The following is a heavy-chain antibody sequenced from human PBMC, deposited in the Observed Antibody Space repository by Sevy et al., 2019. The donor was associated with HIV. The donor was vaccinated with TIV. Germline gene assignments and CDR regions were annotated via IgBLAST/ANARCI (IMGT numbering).Heavy chain of an antibody. Sequence: ASVKVSCKASGYTFTSYGISWVRQAPGQGLEWMGWISAYNGNTNYAQKLQGRVTMTTDTSTSTAYMEVRGLRSDDTAGYYCARGPDILTGYYSHKYYYYYMDVWGKGTTVTVAS. J-gene: IGHJ6*03. V-gene: IGHV1-18*04. D-gene: IGHD3-9*01. CDR1: GYTFTSYG. CDR3: ARGPDILTGYYSHKYYYYYMDV. CDR2: ISAYNGNT.